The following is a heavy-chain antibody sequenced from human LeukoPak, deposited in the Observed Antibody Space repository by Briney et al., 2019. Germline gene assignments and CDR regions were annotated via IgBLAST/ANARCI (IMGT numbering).Heavy chain of an antibody. J-gene: IGHJ6*02. D-gene: IGHD4-11*01. CDR3: ARVSRLTFPTTDYYYYYGMDV. CDR2: INPNSGGT. V-gene: IGHV1-2*02. Sequence: ASVKVSCKASGYTLTGYYMHWVRQAPGQGLEWMGWINPNSGGTNYAQKFQGRVTMTRDTSISTAYMELSRLRSDDTAVYYCARVSRLTFPTTDYYYYYGMDVWGQGTTVTVSS. CDR1: GYTLTGYY.